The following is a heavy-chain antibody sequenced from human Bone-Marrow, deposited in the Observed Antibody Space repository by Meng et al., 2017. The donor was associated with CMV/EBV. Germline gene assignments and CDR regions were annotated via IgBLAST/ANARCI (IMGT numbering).Heavy chain of an antibody. Sequence: GESLKISCAASGFTFSSYSMNWVRQAPGKGLEWVSSISSSRSYIYYADSVKGRFTISRDNAKNSLYLQMNSLRAEDTAVYYCARIGTYYDFWSELYGMDVWGQGTTVTVSS. CDR1: GFTFSSYS. CDR3: ARIGTYYDFWSELYGMDV. D-gene: IGHD3-3*01. J-gene: IGHJ6*02. CDR2: ISSSRSYI. V-gene: IGHV3-21*01.